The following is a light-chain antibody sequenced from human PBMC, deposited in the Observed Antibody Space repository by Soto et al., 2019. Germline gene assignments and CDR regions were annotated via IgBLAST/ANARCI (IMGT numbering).Light chain of an antibody. CDR2: AAS. CDR1: QGIRND. Sequence: AIQMTQSPASLSASVGDRVTISCRASQGIRNDLGWYQQKPGKAPKLLIFAASALQTGVPSRFSGSGSGTDFTLTISSLQPEDFATYYCLQDYDYPYTFGPGTKLEIK. CDR3: LQDYDYPYT. J-gene: IGKJ2*01. V-gene: IGKV1-6*01.